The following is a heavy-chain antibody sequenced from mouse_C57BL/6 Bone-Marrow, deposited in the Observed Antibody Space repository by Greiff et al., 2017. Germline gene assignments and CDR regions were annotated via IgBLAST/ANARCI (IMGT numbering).Heavy chain of an antibody. D-gene: IGHD3-2*01. V-gene: IGHV1-69*01. Sequence: QVQLQQPGAELVMPGASVKLSCKASGYTFTSYWMHWVKQRPGQGLEWIGEIDPSDSYTNYNQKFKGKSTLTVDKSSSTAYMQLSSLTSEDSAVYYCASRRQLYAMDYWGQGTSVTVSS. CDR2: IDPSDSYT. J-gene: IGHJ4*01. CDR3: ASRRQLYAMDY. CDR1: GYTFTSYW.